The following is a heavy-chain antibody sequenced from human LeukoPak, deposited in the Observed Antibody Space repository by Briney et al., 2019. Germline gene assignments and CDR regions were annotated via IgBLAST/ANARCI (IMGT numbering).Heavy chain of an antibody. CDR3: ARIGYSSSSFDY. J-gene: IGHJ4*02. CDR1: GFRFDNYW. V-gene: IGHV3-7*01. Sequence: GGSLRLSCAASGFRFDNYWMSWVRQAPGKGLEWVANMKQDGSVKYYVDSVKGRFTISRDNARNAQYLQMNSLSPEDTAVYYCARIGYSSSSFDYWGQGTLVTVSS. CDR2: MKQDGSVK. D-gene: IGHD6-6*01.